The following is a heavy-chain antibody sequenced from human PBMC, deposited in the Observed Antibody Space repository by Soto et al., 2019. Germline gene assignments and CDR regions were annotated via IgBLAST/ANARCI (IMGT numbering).Heavy chain of an antibody. V-gene: IGHV4-30-4*01. Sequence: PSETLSLTCTVSGGSISSGDYYWSWIRQPPGKGLEWIGYIYYSGSTYYNPSLKSRVTISVGTSKNQFSLKLSSVTAADTAVYYCASFGDYVPKFDYWGQGTLVTVSS. CDR3: ASFGDYVPKFDY. D-gene: IGHD4-17*01. CDR2: IYYSGST. CDR1: GGSISSGDYY. J-gene: IGHJ4*02.